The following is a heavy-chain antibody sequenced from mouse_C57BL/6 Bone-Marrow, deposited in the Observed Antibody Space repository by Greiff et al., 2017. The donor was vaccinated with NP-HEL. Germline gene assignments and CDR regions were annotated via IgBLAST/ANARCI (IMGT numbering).Heavy chain of an antibody. V-gene: IGHV1-55*01. D-gene: IGHD1-1*01. CDR2: IYPGSGST. J-gene: IGHJ2*01. CDR3: ARDYYGSSPPFDY. Sequence: QVQLQQPGAELVKPGASVKMSCKASGYTFTSYWITWVKQRPGQGLEWIGDIYPGSGSTNYNEKFKSKATLTVDTSSSTAYMQLSSLTSEDSAVYYCARDYYGSSPPFDYWGQGTTLTVSS. CDR1: GYTFTSYW.